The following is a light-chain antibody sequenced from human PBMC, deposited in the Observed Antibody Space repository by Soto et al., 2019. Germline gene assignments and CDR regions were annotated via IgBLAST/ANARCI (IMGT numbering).Light chain of an antibody. V-gene: IGLV1-40*01. CDR1: SSNIGAGSD. CDR2: GNT. Sequence: QSVLTQPPSISGAPGQRVTISCTGSSSNIGAGSDVHWYHQLPGTAPKLLIYGNTNRPSGVPDRFSGSKSGTSASLAIAGLQTEDEGDYYCQTYDRSLSGLYVFRTGTKVTVL. CDR3: QTYDRSLSGLYV. J-gene: IGLJ1*01.